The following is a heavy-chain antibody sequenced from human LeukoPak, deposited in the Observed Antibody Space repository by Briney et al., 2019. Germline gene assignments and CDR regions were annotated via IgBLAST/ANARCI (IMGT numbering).Heavy chain of an antibody. Sequence: SETLSLTCSVSGYSISSGHYWGWIRQPPGKGLEWIGSIYHSGSTYYNPSLKSRVTISVDTSKNQFSLKLSSVTAADTAVYYCARVAEAAAFDSWGQGTLVTVSS. CDR1: GYSISSGHY. CDR2: IYHSGST. J-gene: IGHJ4*02. CDR3: ARVAEAAAFDS. D-gene: IGHD6-13*01. V-gene: IGHV4-38-2*02.